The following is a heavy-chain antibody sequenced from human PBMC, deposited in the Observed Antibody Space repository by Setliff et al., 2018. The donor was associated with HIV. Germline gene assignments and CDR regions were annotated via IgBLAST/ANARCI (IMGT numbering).Heavy chain of an antibody. CDR1: GGSITSSTYY. D-gene: IGHD3-22*01. J-gene: IGHJ4*02. V-gene: IGHV4-39*07. CDR3: ARDHKYYYDSSGLDY. CDR2: IFYSGST. Sequence: SETLSLTCTVSGGSITSSTYYWDWIRQPPGRGLEWIGSIFYSGSTYYNPSVKSRVTISIDTSKNQFSLRLSSVTAADTAVYYCARDHKYYYDSSGLDYWGQGTLVTVSS.